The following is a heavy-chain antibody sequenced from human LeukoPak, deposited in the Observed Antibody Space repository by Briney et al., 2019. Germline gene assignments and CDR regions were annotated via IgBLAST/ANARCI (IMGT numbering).Heavy chain of an antibody. CDR3: ARDPEYYDFWSGSYGMDV. D-gene: IGHD3-3*01. Sequence: ASVKVSCKASGYTFAGYYMHWVRQAPGQGLEWMGWINPNSGGTNYAQKFQGRVTMTRDTSICTAYMELSRLRSDDTAVYYCARDPEYYDFWSGSYGMDVWGQGTTVTVSS. CDR1: GYTFAGYY. V-gene: IGHV1-2*02. CDR2: INPNSGGT. J-gene: IGHJ6*02.